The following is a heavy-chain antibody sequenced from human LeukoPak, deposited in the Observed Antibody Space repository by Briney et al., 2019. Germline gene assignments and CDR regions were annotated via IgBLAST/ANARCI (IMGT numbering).Heavy chain of an antibody. Sequence: ASVKVSCKASGYTFTSYGISWVRQAPGQGLEGMGWISAYNGNTNYAQKLQGRVTMTTDTSTSTAYMELRSLRSDDTAVYYCASTRRSNYGDYVDYWGQGTLVTVSS. D-gene: IGHD4-17*01. V-gene: IGHV1-18*01. CDR1: GYTFTSYG. J-gene: IGHJ4*02. CDR2: ISAYNGNT. CDR3: ASTRRSNYGDYVDY.